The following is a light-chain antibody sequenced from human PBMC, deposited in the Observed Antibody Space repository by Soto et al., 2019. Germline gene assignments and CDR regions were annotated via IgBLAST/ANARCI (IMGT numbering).Light chain of an antibody. Sequence: DIVMTQPPLSLAVTPGDPASISCRSSQSVLHTSGSNFVDWYLQKPGQSPQLLLYFGSTRASGVPDQVSGSGSGLNFTQEISRVDAEDFVFDYCMQTSLTPATFGHGFRL. CDR3: MQTSLTPAT. CDR2: FGS. CDR1: QSVLHTSGSNF. V-gene: IGKV2-28*01. J-gene: IGKJ2*01.